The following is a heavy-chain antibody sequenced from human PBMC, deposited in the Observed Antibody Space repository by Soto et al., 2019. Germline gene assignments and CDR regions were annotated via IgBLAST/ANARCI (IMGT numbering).Heavy chain of an antibody. CDR3: ARDELLSNGYSGHFDF. D-gene: IGHD3-10*01. CDR1: GFTFSTYD. J-gene: IGHJ4*02. V-gene: IGHV3-48*03. Sequence: GGSLRLSCAASGFTFSTYDMNWVRQAPGKGLEWISYISSSSTTIYYAGSVKGRFTISRDNAKNSLYLQMNSLRAEDTAVYYCARDELLSNGYSGHFDFWGLGTLVTVSS. CDR2: ISSSSTTI.